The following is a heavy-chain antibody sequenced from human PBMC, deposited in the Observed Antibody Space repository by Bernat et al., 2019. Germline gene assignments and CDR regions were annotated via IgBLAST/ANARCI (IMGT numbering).Heavy chain of an antibody. J-gene: IGHJ4*02. CDR3: ARVSTFFTVTTLGYFDY. CDR2: ISSSGDST. D-gene: IGHD4-17*01. Sequence: QVQLVESGGGLVKPGGSLRLSCAVSGFTFSDSYMSWIRQAPGKGLEWISYISSSGDSTNYADSVKGRFTISRDNAKNSLYLQMNSLRAEDTAVYYCARVSTFFTVTTLGYFDYWGQGTLVTVSS. CDR1: GFTFSDSY. V-gene: IGHV3-11*01.